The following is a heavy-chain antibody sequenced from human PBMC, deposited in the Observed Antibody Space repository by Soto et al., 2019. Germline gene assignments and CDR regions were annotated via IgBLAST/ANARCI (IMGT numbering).Heavy chain of an antibody. CDR1: GYNFAGYG. D-gene: IGHD3-3*01. J-gene: IGHJ4*02. Sequence: ESLKISCKGSGYNFAGYGIAWVRQMPGKGLELMGIIYPSDSDTRYRPSFQGQVTISADKSISSAYLQWSSLRASDTAMYYCARGGVSTRTFDYWGQGTPVTVSS. CDR2: IYPSDSDT. V-gene: IGHV5-51*01. CDR3: ARGGVSTRTFDY.